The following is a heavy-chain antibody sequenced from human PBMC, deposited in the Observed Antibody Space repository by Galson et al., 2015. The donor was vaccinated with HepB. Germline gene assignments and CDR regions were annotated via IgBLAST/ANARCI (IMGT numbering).Heavy chain of an antibody. CDR1: GGTFSSYA. V-gene: IGHV1-69*13. Sequence: SVKVSCKASGGTFSSYAISWVRQAPGQGLEWMGGIIPIFGTANYAQKFQGRVTITADESTSTAYMELSSLRSEDTAVYYCASSMTAYNWFDPWGQGTLVTVSS. J-gene: IGHJ5*02. CDR3: ASSMTAYNWFDP. D-gene: IGHD2-21*02. CDR2: IIPIFGTA.